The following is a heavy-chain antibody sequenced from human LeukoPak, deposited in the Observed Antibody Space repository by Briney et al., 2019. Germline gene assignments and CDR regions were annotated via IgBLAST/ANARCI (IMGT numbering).Heavy chain of an antibody. V-gene: IGHV3-21*01. CDR2: ISSSSSYI. CDR1: GFTFSSYS. Sequence: GGSLRLSCAASGFTFSSYSMNWVRQAPGKGLEWVSSISSSSSYIYYADSVKGRFTISRGNAKNSLYLQMNSLRAEDTAVYYCARDLEYCSGGSCYDWFDPWGQGTLVTVSS. D-gene: IGHD2-15*01. CDR3: ARDLEYCSGGSCYDWFDP. J-gene: IGHJ5*02.